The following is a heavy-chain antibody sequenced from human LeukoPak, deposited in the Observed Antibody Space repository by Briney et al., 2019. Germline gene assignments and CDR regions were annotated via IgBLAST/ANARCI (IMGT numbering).Heavy chain of an antibody. Sequence: SETLSLTCTVSGGSISSGGYYWSWIRQHPGKGLEWIGYIYYSGSTYYNPSLKSRATISVDTSKNQFSLKLSSVTAADTAVYYCARGVRIAAAGISNFDYWGQGTLVTVSS. CDR2: IYYSGST. J-gene: IGHJ4*02. CDR1: GGSISSGGYY. D-gene: IGHD6-13*01. CDR3: ARGVRIAAAGISNFDY. V-gene: IGHV4-31*03.